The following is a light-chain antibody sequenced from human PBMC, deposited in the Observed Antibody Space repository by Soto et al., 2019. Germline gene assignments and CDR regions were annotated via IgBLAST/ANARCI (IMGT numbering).Light chain of an antibody. CDR2: EHN. V-gene: IGLV6-57*02. J-gene: IGLJ3*02. CDR1: SGSTASNY. Sequence: NFMLTQPHSVSESPGKTVTISCTGSSGSTASNYVQWYQQRPGSAPTIVIFEHNQRPSGVPDRFSGSIDTSSNSASLTISGLQTEDEADYYCQSYDSDSQGVFGGGTKLTVL. CDR3: QSYDSDSQGV.